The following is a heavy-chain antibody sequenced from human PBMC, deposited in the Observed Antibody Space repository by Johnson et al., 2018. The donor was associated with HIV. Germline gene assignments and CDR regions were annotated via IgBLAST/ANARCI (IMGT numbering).Heavy chain of an antibody. V-gene: IGHV3-64*01. J-gene: IGHJ3*02. CDR2: ISSNGGST. CDR3: ARPRTTVTQVDAFDI. D-gene: IGHD4-17*01. CDR1: GFTFSSYA. Sequence: VLLVESGGGLVQPGGSLRLSCAASGFTFSSYAMHWVRQAPGTGLAYVSAISSNGGSTSYANSVKGRFTISRDNSKNTLYLQMGSLRAEDMAVYYCARPRTTVTQVDAFDIWGQGTMVTVSS.